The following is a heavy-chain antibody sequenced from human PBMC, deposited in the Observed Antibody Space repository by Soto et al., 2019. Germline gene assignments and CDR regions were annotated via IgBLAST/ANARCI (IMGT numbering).Heavy chain of an antibody. CDR2: IIPIFGTA. V-gene: IGHV1-69*06. J-gene: IGHJ4*02. D-gene: IGHD5-12*01. Sequence: GASVKVSCKASGGTFSSYAISWVRQAPGQGLEWMGGIIPIFGTANYAQKFQGRVTITADKSTSTAYMELSSLRSEDTAVYYCARDSRYSGYDSVYCGQGTLVTVSS. CDR3: ARDSRYSGYDSVY. CDR1: GGTFSSYA.